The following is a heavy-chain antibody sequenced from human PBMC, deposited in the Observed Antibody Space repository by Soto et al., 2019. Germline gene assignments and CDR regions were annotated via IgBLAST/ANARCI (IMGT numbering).Heavy chain of an antibody. V-gene: IGHV3-30-3*01. D-gene: IGHD3-9*01. J-gene: IGHJ4*02. CDR1: GFTFSSYA. Sequence: QVQLVESGGGVVQPGRSLRLSCAASGFTFSSYAMHWVHQAPGKGLEWVAVISYDGSNKYYADSVKGRFTISRDNSKNPLYLQMNSLRAEDTAVYYCARASYYDILTGQNLDYWGQGTLVTVSS. CDR3: ARASYYDILTGQNLDY. CDR2: ISYDGSNK.